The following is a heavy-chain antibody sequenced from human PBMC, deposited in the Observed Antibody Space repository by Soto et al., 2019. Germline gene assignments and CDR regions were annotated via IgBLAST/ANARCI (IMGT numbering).Heavy chain of an antibody. V-gene: IGHV3-23*01. D-gene: IGHD6-13*01. Sequence: EVQLLESGGDLVQRGGSLRLSCAASGFTFSGYGMSWVRQAPGKGLEWVSSITSSGSNTYYVDSVKGRFTISRDNSKNTLYLQMNSLPVEDTAVYYCAKEQGRVAAALAYWGQGTLVTVSS. J-gene: IGHJ4*02. CDR2: ITSSGSNT. CDR1: GFTFSGYG. CDR3: AKEQGRVAAALAY.